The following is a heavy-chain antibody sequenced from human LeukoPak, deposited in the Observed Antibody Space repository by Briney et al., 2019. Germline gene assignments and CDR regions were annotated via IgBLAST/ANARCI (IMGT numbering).Heavy chain of an antibody. CDR1: GFTFRSYA. D-gene: IGHD2-2*01. V-gene: IGHV3-23*01. CDR3: AKDRGAPIVVVPAASDY. Sequence: GGSLRLSCAASGFTFRSYAMSWVRQAPGKGLEWVSAISGSGGSTYYADSVKGRFTISRDNSKNTLYLQMNSLRAEDTAVYYCAKDRGAPIVVVPAASDYWGQGTLVTVSS. J-gene: IGHJ4*02. CDR2: ISGSGGST.